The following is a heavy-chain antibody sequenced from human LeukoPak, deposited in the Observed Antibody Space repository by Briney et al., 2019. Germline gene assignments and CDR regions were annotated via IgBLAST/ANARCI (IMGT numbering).Heavy chain of an antibody. CDR1: GYSFTSYW. J-gene: IGHJ3*02. V-gene: IGHV5-51*01. Sequence: GESLKISCKGSGYSFTSYWIGWVRQMPGKGLEWMGIIYPGDSDTRYSPSFQGQVTISADKSISTAYLQWSSLKASDTAMYYCARPEEGYCSSTSCYTDPNHAFDIWGQGTMVTVSS. CDR2: IYPGDSDT. CDR3: ARPEEGYCSSTSCYTDPNHAFDI. D-gene: IGHD2-2*02.